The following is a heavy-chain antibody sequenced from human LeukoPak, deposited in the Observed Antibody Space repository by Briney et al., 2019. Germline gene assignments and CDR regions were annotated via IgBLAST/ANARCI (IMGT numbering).Heavy chain of an antibody. CDR3: ARDFCSGGSCYYFDY. V-gene: IGHV3-33*08. D-gene: IGHD2-15*01. J-gene: IGHJ4*02. Sequence: PGGSLRLSCAASGFTFSSYSMNWVRQAPGKGLEWVAVIWYDGSYKYYADSVKGRFTISRDNSKNTLYLQMNSLRAEDTAVYTCARDFCSGGSCYYFDYWGQGTLVTVSS. CDR2: IWYDGSYK. CDR1: GFTFSSYS.